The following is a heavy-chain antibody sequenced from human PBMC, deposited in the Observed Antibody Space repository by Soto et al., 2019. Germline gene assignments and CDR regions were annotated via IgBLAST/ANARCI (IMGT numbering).Heavy chain of an antibody. D-gene: IGHD2-8*01. V-gene: IGHV3-30-3*01. CDR2: ISYDGSNK. CDR1: GFTFSSYS. J-gene: IGHJ4*02. Sequence: GGSLRLSCAASGFTFSSYSMHWVRQAPGKGLEWVAVISYDGSNKYYADSVKGRFTISRDNSKNTLYLQMNSLRAEDTAVYYCAREGYCTNGVCPFDYWGQGTLVTVSS. CDR3: AREGYCTNGVCPFDY.